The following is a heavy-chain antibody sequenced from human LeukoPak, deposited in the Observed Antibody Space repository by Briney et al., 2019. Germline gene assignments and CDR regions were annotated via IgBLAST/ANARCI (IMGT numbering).Heavy chain of an antibody. CDR3: ARAEKIAVAGMGYYFDY. J-gene: IGHJ4*02. V-gene: IGHV3-33*01. Sequence: PGGSLSLSCVASGFTFSSNRMSWVRQAPGKGREGVAFIWYDGSNKYYADSVKGRFTISRDNSKNTLYLQMNSLRAEDTAVYYCARAEKIAVAGMGYYFDYWGQGTLVTVSS. D-gene: IGHD6-19*01. CDR1: GFTFSSNR. CDR2: IWYDGSNK.